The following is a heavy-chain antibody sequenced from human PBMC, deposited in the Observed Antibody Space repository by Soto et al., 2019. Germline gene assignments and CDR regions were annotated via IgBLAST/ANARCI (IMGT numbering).Heavy chain of an antibody. V-gene: IGHV4-39*07. CDR3: AGGYSTYAEARY. D-gene: IGHD5-12*01. J-gene: IGHJ4*02. CDR2: IYYSGST. CDR1: GGSISSSSYY. Sequence: PSETLSLTCTVSGGSISSSSYYWGWSRQPPGKGLEWIGSIYYSGSTYYNPSLKSRVTISVDTSRNQFSLKLSSVTAADTAVYYCAGGYSTYAEARYWGQGTQVTVSS.